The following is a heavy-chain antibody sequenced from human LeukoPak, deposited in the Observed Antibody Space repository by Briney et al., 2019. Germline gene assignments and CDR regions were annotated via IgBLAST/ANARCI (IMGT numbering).Heavy chain of an antibody. CDR1: GGSINNYY. Sequence: PSETLSLTCTVSGGSINNYYWNWIRQPPGKGLEWIGFIYSSGTTNYNPSLKSRLSFSIDTSKNQFSLKLSSVTAADTAVYYCASFGANYYDSSGYEEKFDYWGQGTLVTVSS. J-gene: IGHJ4*02. V-gene: IGHV4-59*12. CDR3: ASFGANYYDSSGYEEKFDY. D-gene: IGHD3-22*01. CDR2: IYSSGTT.